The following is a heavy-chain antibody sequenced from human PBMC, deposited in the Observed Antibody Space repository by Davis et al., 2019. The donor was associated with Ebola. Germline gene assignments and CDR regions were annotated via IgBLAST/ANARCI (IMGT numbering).Heavy chain of an antibody. V-gene: IGHV3-21*01. Sequence: GGSLRLSCAVSGFTFSSYSMNWVRQSPGKGLEWVSSISSSNSYIQYADSVRGRFTISRDNSENTLYLQMDSLRVDDTAVYYCSRGGAAGSLPDYWGQGTLVTVSS. CDR2: ISSSNSYI. CDR1: GFTFSSYS. J-gene: IGHJ4*02. D-gene: IGHD1-26*01. CDR3: SRGGAAGSLPDY.